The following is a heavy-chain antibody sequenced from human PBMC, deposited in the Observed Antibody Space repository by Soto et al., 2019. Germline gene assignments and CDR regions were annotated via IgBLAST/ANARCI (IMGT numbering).Heavy chain of an antibody. CDR2: IYYSGST. V-gene: IGHV4-39*07. J-gene: IGHJ3*02. CDR1: GGSISSSSYY. CDR3: ARDLDAFDI. Sequence: TLSLTCTVSGGSISSSSYYWGWIRQPPGKGLEWIGSIYYSGSTYYNPSLKSRVTISVDTSKNQFSLKLSSVTAADTAVYYCARDLDAFDIWGQGTMVTVSS.